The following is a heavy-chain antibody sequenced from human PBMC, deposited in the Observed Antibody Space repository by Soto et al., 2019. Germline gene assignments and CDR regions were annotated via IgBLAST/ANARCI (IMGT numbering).Heavy chain of an antibody. V-gene: IGHV3-23*01. Sequence: GGSLRLSCAASGFAFNFYAMSCVRQAPGRGLEWVSTISGSGGTTYYADSVKGRFTISRDNSKNTLFLQMNSLRPEDTAVYYCATDLGSSTSCYRGHYGMDVWGQGTTVTVSS. CDR1: GFAFNFYA. J-gene: IGHJ6*02. CDR2: ISGSGGTT. D-gene: IGHD2-2*02. CDR3: ATDLGSSTSCYRGHYGMDV.